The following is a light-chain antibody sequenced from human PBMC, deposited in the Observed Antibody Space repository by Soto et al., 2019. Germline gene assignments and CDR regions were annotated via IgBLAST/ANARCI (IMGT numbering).Light chain of an antibody. Sequence: EIVLTQSPGTLSLSLGERATLSCRASQSVSSSCLAWYQQKPGQAPRLLIYGASSRATGIPDRFSGSGSGTDFTLIISRLEPEDSAVYFCQQYGSSPQTFGQGTKLDIK. J-gene: IGKJ2*01. V-gene: IGKV3-20*01. CDR2: GAS. CDR1: QSVSSSC. CDR3: QQYGSSPQT.